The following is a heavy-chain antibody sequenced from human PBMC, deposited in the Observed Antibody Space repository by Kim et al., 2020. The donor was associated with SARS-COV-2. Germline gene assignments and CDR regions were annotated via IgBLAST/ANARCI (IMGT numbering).Heavy chain of an antibody. CDR1: GFTFSSYA. J-gene: IGHJ4*02. Sequence: GGSLRLSCAASGFTFSSYAMSWVRQAPGKGLEWVSAISGSGGSTYYADSVKGRFTISRDNSKNTLYLQMNSLRAEDTAVYYCAKGGGSYYRGSHNDYWGQGTLVTVSS. V-gene: IGHV3-23*01. CDR3: AKGGGSYYRGSHNDY. CDR2: ISGSGGST. D-gene: IGHD1-26*01.